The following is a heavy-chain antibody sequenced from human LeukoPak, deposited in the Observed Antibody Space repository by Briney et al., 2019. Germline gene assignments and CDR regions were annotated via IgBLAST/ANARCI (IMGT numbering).Heavy chain of an antibody. CDR1: GYTLTELS. D-gene: IGHD1-26*01. CDR3: ATGEGGSHYVY. V-gene: IGHV1-24*01. CDR2: LDPEDDEI. Sequence: ASVKVSCKVSGYTLTELSIHWVRQAPGKGLEWMGGLDPEDDEIIYAQKFQGRVTMTEDTSTDTAHMELSSLTSEDTAVYFCATGEGGSHYVYWGQGTLVTVAS. J-gene: IGHJ4*02.